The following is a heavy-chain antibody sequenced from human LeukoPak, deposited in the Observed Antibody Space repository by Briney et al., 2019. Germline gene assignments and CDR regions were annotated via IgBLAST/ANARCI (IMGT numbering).Heavy chain of an antibody. D-gene: IGHD6-13*01. CDR3: ARINGDSSTWYYCYYGMDV. J-gene: IGHJ6*02. CDR2: INTNTGNP. V-gene: IGHV7-4-1*02. Sequence: GASVKVSCKASGYTFTSYAMNWVRQAPGQGLEWMGWINTNTGNPTYAQGFTGRFVFSLDTSVSTAHLQISSLKPEDTAIYYCARINGDSSTWYYCYYGMDVWGQGTTVTVSS. CDR1: GYTFTSYA.